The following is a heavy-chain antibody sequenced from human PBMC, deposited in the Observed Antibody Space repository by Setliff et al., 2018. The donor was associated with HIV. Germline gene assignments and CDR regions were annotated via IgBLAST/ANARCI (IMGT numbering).Heavy chain of an antibody. J-gene: IGHJ4*02. V-gene: IGHV1-18*01. CDR2: ISVYNGNT. CDR3: ARDVDTAMVTSNDY. Sequence: GASVKVSCKASGYTFTTYGISWVRQAPGQGLEWMGWISVYNGNTHYGQKLQGRVIVTAETSTSTAYMELTSLRSDDTAVYYCARDVDTAMVTSNDYWGQGTLVTVSS. D-gene: IGHD5-18*01. CDR1: GYTFTTYG.